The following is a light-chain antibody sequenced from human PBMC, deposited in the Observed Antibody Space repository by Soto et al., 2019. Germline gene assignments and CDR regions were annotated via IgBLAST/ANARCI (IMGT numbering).Light chain of an antibody. V-gene: IGKV3-20*01. J-gene: IGKJ1*01. CDR3: QQHGSGPWA. CDR1: QSVSGSS. CDR2: DAS. Sequence: EIVLTQSPGTLSLSPGERATLSCRASQSVSGSSLAWYQQRLGQAPRLLIYDASSRATGIPDRFSGSGSGTDFPLTISRLGPEDCAVYYCQQHGSGPWAFGQGTKVEVK.